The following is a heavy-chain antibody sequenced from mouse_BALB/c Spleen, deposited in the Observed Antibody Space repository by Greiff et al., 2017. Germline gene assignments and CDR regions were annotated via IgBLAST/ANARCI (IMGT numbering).Heavy chain of an antibody. CDR2: IDPYNGGT. CDR3: ARWATNYFDY. CDR1: GYSFTGYN. D-gene: IGHD3-1*01. V-gene: IGHV1-18*01. J-gene: IGHJ2*01. Sequence: VQLQQSGPELGKPGASVKISCKASGYSFTGYNMYWVKQSHRKSLEWIGYIDPYNGGTIYNQKFKGKATLTVDKSSSTAYMELRSLTSEDTAVYYCARWATNYFDYWGQGTTLTVSS.